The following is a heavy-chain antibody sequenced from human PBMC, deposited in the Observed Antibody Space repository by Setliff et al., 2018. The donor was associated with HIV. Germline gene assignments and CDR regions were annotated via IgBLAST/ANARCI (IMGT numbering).Heavy chain of an antibody. V-gene: IGHV4-34*01. J-gene: IGHJ6*02. D-gene: IGHD3-10*01. CDR1: GGSFSNYY. Sequence: SETLSLTCAVYGGSFSNYYWSWIRQPPGKGLEWIGEINHSGSTNYNPSLKSRVSISVDTSKKQFSLKLSSVSAADTAVYYCARHDITLVRGLVWGQGTTVTVSS. CDR3: ARHDITLVRGLV. CDR2: INHSGST.